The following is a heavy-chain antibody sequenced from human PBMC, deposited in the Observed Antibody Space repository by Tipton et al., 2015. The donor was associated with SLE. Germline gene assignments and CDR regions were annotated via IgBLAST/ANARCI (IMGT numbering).Heavy chain of an antibody. CDR3: ARDRGYYKWRGRRDIALDI. V-gene: IGHV4-59*11. Sequence: TLSLTCTVSGGSISSHYWSWIRQPPGKGLEWIGYNYYSWSTNYNPSLKSRVTISVDTSKNQFSLKLSSVTAAATAVYYCARDRGYYKWRGRRDIALDIWGQGTMVTVSS. D-gene: IGHD5-12*01. CDR2: NYYSWST. J-gene: IGHJ3*02. CDR1: GGSISSHY.